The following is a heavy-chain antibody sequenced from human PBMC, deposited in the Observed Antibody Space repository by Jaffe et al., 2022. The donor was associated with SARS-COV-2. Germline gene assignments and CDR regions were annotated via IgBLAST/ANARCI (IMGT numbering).Heavy chain of an antibody. CDR1: GFIFRNYW. J-gene: IGHJ5*02. Sequence: EVQLVESGGGLVQPGGSLRLSCTASGFIFRNYWMTWVRQAPGKGLQWVANIRQDGSEQYYVDSVKGRFTISRDNARNSLFLQMNSLRVEDTAVYYCAIDGPSSGWSGESNWFDPWGQGTLVTVSS. D-gene: IGHD6-19*01. CDR2: IRQDGSEQ. CDR3: AIDGPSSGWSGESNWFDP. V-gene: IGHV3-7*01.